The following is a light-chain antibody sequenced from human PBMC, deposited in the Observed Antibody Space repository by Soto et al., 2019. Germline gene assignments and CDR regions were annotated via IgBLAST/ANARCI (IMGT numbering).Light chain of an antibody. CDR1: QSVSSN. Sequence: EIVMTQSPATLSVSPGERATLSCRASQSVSSNLAWYQQKPGQAPRLLIYGASTRATGIPARFSGSGSGTEFPPTISSLQSEDFEVYYCQQYNNWPPRTFGQGTRVDTK. J-gene: IGKJ1*01. V-gene: IGKV3-15*01. CDR3: QQYNNWPPRT. CDR2: GAS.